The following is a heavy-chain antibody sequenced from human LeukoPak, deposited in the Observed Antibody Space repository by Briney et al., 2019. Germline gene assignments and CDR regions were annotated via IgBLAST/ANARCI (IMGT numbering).Heavy chain of an antibody. CDR3: VRGYNSFDS. CDR2: SRNRAKSYTA. Sequence: PGGSLRLSCAVSGFTFSEHYMDWVRQAPGKGLEWVGRSRNRAKSYTAEYAASVRGRFTISRDDSKNSLYLQMSSLKIEDTAVYYCVRGYNSFDSWGQGTLVTVSS. D-gene: IGHD5-24*01. CDR1: GFTFSEHY. V-gene: IGHV3-72*01. J-gene: IGHJ4*02.